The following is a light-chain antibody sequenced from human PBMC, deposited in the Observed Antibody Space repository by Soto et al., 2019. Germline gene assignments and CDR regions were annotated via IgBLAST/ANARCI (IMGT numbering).Light chain of an antibody. J-gene: IGKJ1*01. Sequence: EIVMTQSPATLSVSPGERATLSCRASQSVSSTLAWYQQKHAQAPTLLIYCASTSATAIPASFSGSRSGTEFTLTIISLQEEDFVVYYCYQYNNCPPKTFGQGTKVEIK. CDR3: YQYNNCPPKT. CDR2: CAS. CDR1: QSVSST. V-gene: IGKV3-15*01.